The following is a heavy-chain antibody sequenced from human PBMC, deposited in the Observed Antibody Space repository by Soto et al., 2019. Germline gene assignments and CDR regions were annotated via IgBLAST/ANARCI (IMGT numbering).Heavy chain of an antibody. Sequence: EVQLLESGGGLVQPGGSLRLSCAASGFTFSNYAMNGVRQAPGKGLEGVSIISSSSGSTYYADSVKGRFTISRDNSKNFLYLQMNSLRGDDTAVYYCAKVGSERYSGQHSDYWGQGTLVTISS. V-gene: IGHV3-23*01. D-gene: IGHD5-12*01. J-gene: IGHJ4*02. CDR2: ISSSSGST. CDR3: AKVGSERYSGQHSDY. CDR1: GFTFSNYA.